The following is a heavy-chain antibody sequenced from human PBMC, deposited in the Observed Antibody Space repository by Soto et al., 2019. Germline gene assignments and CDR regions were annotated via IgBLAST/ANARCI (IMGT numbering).Heavy chain of an antibody. CDR3: ARDQYIAARPGGMGV. CDR2: IYHSGST. V-gene: IGHV4-4*02. Sequence: SETLSLTCAVSGGSISSSNWWSWVRQPPGKGLEWIGEIYHSGSTNYNPSLKSRVTISVDKSKNQFSLKLSSVTAADTAVYYCARDQYIAARPGGMGVWGQGTTVTVSS. J-gene: IGHJ6*02. D-gene: IGHD6-6*01. CDR1: GGSISSSNW.